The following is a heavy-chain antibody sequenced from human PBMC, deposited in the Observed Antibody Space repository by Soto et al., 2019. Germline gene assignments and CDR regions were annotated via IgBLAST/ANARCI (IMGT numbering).Heavy chain of an antibody. CDR3: ARDLQAGTDNVNWFAP. D-gene: IGHD1-1*01. CDR1: GFSISRSA. Sequence: QVQLVESGGGVVQPGRSLRLSCAASGFSISRSAMHWVRQAPGKGLEWVAVIAYDGSNRWYADSAKGRVTISRDNSKNTVYLEISSLRGEDTAVYYCARDLQAGTDNVNWFAPWGQGNLVTVSS. CDR2: IAYDGSNR. V-gene: IGHV3-30*04. J-gene: IGHJ5*02.